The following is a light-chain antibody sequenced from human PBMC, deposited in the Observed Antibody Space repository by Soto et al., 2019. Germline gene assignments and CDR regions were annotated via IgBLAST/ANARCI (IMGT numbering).Light chain of an antibody. CDR1: SSNIGSNT. CDR3: AAWDDRLKGV. CDR2: SNN. Sequence: QAVVTQPPSASGTPGQRVTISCSGSSSNIGSNTVNWYQQLPGTAPKLLIYSNNQRPSGLPDRFSGSKSGTSASLAISGLQSEDEADYYCAAWDDRLKGVFGGGTKVTVL. V-gene: IGLV1-44*01. J-gene: IGLJ3*02.